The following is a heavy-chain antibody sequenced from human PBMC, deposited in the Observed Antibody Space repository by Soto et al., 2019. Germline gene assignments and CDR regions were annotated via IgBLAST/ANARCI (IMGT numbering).Heavy chain of an antibody. D-gene: IGHD6-13*01. CDR3: ARTGKTFSSLQKNSSSWYSRIYYYFDYGMDG. Sequence: GGSLRLSCAASGFPFNIYSMNWVRQSPGKGLEWVSAISSSSSYIYYADSVKGRFTISRDNAKNSLYLQMNSLRAEDTAVYYCARTGKTFSSLQKNSSSWYSRIYYYFDYGMDGWCQGITVPVSS. J-gene: IGHJ6*02. CDR1: GFPFNIYS. V-gene: IGHV3-21*01. CDR2: ISSSSSYI.